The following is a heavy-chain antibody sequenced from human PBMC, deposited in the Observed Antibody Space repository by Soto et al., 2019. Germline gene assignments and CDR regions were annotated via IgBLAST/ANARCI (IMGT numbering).Heavy chain of an antibody. CDR3: ARRRYQLLSDWFDP. D-gene: IGHD2-2*01. CDR1: GYTFTNYG. J-gene: IGHJ5*02. Sequence: ASVKVSCKASGYTFTNYGMHWVRQAPGQRLEWMGWINAGTGNTKYSQKFQGRVTFTRDTVASTVYMELSSLKSEDTALYYCARRRYQLLSDWFDPWGQGTLVTVSS. CDR2: INAGTGNT. V-gene: IGHV1-3*01.